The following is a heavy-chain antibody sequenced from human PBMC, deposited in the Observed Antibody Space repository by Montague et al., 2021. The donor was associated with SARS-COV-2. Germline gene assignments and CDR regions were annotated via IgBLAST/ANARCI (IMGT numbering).Heavy chain of an antibody. V-gene: IGHV4-59*01. CDR2: MYYSGST. CDR3: ARGARYCTNGVCQTYYYYGLDV. J-gene: IGHJ6*02. D-gene: IGHD2-8*01. CDR1: GRSTSYYY. Sequence: SEILSLTCIVSGRSTSYYYWSWIRQSPGKGLEWIGYMYYSGSTNYNPSLKSRVTMSIDRSKNQFSLKLRSVTAADTAVYYCARGARYCTNGVCQTYYYYGLDVWSQGTTVTVSS.